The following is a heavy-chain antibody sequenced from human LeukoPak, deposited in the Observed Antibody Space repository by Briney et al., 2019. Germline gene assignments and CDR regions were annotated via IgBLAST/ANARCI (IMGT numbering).Heavy chain of an antibody. J-gene: IGHJ3*02. V-gene: IGHV3-74*01. CDR1: GFTFSSYS. CDR2: INSDGSST. Sequence: PGGSLRLSCAASGFTFSSYSMNWVRQAPGKGLVWVSRINSDGSSTSYADSVKGRFTISRDNAKNTLYLQMNSLRAEDTAVYYCVGEDSSGCYFGGPYDAFDIWGQGTMVTVSS. D-gene: IGHD3-22*01. CDR3: VGEDSSGCYFGGPYDAFDI.